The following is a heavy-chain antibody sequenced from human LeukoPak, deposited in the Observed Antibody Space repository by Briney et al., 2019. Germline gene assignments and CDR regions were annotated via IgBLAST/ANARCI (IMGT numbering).Heavy chain of an antibody. CDR2: ISGSSSYI. Sequence: GGSLRLSSAASGFTFSTYNMNWVRQAPGKGLEWVSSISGSSSYIYYADSVKGRFSISRDNAKNSLYLQMNSLRAEDTAVYYCAKDRMVRGVISDAFDIWGQGTMVTVSS. CDR1: GFTFSTYN. J-gene: IGHJ3*02. D-gene: IGHD3-10*01. CDR3: AKDRMVRGVISDAFDI. V-gene: IGHV3-21*04.